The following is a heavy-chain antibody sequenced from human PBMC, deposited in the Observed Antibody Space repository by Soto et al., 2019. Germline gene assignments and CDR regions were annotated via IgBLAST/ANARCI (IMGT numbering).Heavy chain of an antibody. V-gene: IGHV4-30-2*01. D-gene: IGHD4-17*01. CDR1: KGSFSTGDYS. CDR2: IYTSGST. J-gene: IGHJ4*02. Sequence: QLQLQESAAGLVKPSQTLSLTCAVSKGSFSTGDYSGNWIRQPPGKGLEWIGYIYTSGSTYYSSSLKSPVTITTDTSRSQVYMQLTTVTSADTAVYYCARGNDHGGVPFDYWGQGLLVTVSS. CDR3: ARGNDHGGVPFDY.